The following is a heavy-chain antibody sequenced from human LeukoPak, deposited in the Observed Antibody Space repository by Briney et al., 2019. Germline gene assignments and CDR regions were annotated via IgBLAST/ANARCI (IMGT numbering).Heavy chain of an antibody. CDR2: ISGSGGSA. J-gene: IGHJ6*03. CDR3: AKGGYCSGGSCPLYYYYMDV. CDR1: GFAFSTYS. D-gene: IGHD2-15*01. V-gene: IGHV3-23*01. Sequence: SGGSLRLSCAASGFAFSTYSMGWVRQPPGKGLEWVSAISGSGGSAYYADSVKGRFNITRDNSKNTLYLQMNSLRAEDTAVYYCAKGGYCSGGSCPLYYYYMDVWGKGTTVTVSS.